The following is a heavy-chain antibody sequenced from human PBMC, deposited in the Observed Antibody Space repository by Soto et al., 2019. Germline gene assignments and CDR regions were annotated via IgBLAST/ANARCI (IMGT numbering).Heavy chain of an antibody. D-gene: IGHD4-4*01. CDR3: ARVKNDYSNYPYYYYYYGMDV. Sequence: QVQLVQSGAEVKKPGSSVKVSCKVSGGTFSSYAISWVRQAPGQGLEWMGGIIPIFGTANYAQKFQGRVTITADESTSTAYMELSSLRSEDTAVYYCARVKNDYSNYPYYYYYYGMDVWGQGTTVTVSS. CDR2: IIPIFGTA. V-gene: IGHV1-69*12. J-gene: IGHJ6*02. CDR1: GGTFSSYA.